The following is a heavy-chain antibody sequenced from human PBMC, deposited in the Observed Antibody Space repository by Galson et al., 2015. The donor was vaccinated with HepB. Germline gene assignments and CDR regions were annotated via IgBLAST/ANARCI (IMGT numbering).Heavy chain of an antibody. Sequence: SLRLSCAASGFTFSSYSMNWVRQAPGKGLEWVSLISSSSSYIYYADSVKGRFTISRDNANNSLYLQMNSLRAEDTAVYYCARDLGFFDWLLVYAFDIWGQGTMVTVSS. D-gene: IGHD3-9*01. V-gene: IGHV3-21*01. CDR3: ARDLGFFDWLLVYAFDI. CDR1: GFTFSSYS. J-gene: IGHJ3*02. CDR2: ISSSSSYI.